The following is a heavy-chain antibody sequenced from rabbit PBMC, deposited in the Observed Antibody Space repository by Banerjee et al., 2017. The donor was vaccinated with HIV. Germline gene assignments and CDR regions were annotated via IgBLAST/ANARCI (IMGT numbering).Heavy chain of an antibody. Sequence: QLKESGGGLVQPGGSLKLSCKASGFDFSSYYMSWVRQAPGKGLEWIGYIDPVFGSTYYASWVNGRFTISSHNAQNTLYLQLNSLTAADTATYFCARDLHPATMTMLWNLWGPGTLVTVS. CDR3: ARDLHPATMTMLWNL. CDR2: IDPVFGST. CDR1: GFDFSSYY. D-gene: IGHD2-1*01. J-gene: IGHJ4*01. V-gene: IGHV1S7*01.